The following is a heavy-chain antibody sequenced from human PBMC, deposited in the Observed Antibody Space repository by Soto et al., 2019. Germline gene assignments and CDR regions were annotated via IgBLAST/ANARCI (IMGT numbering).Heavy chain of an antibody. CDR3: ARAAVDTAMVTGFDP. D-gene: IGHD5-18*01. J-gene: IGHJ5*02. V-gene: IGHV4-30-2*01. CDR1: GGSISSGGYS. CDR2: IYHSGST. Sequence: SETLSLTCAVSGGSISSGGYSWSWIRQPPGKGLEWIGYIYHSGSTYYDPSLKSRVTISVDRSKNQFSLKLSSVTAADTAVYYCARAAVDTAMVTGFDPWGQGTLVTVSS.